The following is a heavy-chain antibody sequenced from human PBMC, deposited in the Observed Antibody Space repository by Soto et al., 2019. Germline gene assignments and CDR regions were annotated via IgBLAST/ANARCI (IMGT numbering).Heavy chain of an antibody. D-gene: IGHD4-17*01. J-gene: IGHJ5*02. V-gene: IGHV5-10-1*01. CDR2: IDPSDSYT. CDR3: AGHHDYGDYLLDWFDP. CDR1: GYSFTSYW. Sequence: GESLKISCKGSGYSFTSYWISWVRQMPGKGLEWMGRIDPSDSYTNYSPSFQGHVTISADKSISTAYLQWSSLKASDTAMYYCAGHHDYGDYLLDWFDPWGQGTLVTVSS.